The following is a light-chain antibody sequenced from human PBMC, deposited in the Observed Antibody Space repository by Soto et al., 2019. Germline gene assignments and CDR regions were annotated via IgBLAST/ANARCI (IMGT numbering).Light chain of an antibody. V-gene: IGKV3-15*01. CDR1: QSVSRK. Sequence: EIVMTQSPATLSVSPGDRATLSCRASQSVSRKLAWYQQKPGQAPRLLIYGASTRATGIPARFSGSGSGTEFTLTISSLQSEDFAIYYCQQDNHWPPYTFGQGTTLETK. CDR2: GAS. CDR3: QQDNHWPPYT. J-gene: IGKJ2*01.